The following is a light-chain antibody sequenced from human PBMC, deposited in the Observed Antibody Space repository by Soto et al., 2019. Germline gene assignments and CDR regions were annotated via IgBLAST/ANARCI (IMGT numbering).Light chain of an antibody. Sequence: QSVLTQPASVSGSPGQSITISCTGTSSDVGDYNYVSWYQQHPGKAPKLMIYDDSNRPSGVSNRFSGSKSGNTASLTVSGLQAEDEADYYCSSYTSSGTLVFGGGTKLTVL. CDR2: DDS. CDR3: SSYTSSGTLV. CDR1: SSDVGDYNY. J-gene: IGLJ2*01. V-gene: IGLV2-14*01.